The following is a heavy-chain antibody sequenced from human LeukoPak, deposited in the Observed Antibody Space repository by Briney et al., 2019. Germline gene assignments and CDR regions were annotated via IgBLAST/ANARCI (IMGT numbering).Heavy chain of an antibody. J-gene: IGHJ6*03. D-gene: IGHD5-24*01. CDR2: ISAYNGNT. V-gene: IGHV1-18*01. CDR1: GYTFTSYG. CDR3: ARSRDGTTGYYYYYYMDV. Sequence: ASVTVSCKASGYTFTSYGISWVRQAPGQGLEWMGWISAYNGNTNYAQKLQGRVTMTTDTSTSTAYMELRSLRSDDTAVYYCARSRDGTTGYYYYYYMDVWGKGTTVTVSS.